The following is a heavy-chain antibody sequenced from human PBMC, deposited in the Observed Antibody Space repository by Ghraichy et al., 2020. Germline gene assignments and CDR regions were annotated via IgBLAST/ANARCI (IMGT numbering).Heavy chain of an antibody. CDR1: GYTFTDYY. D-gene: IGHD1-26*01. CDR2: INPDSGGT. Sequence: ASVKVSCKASGYTFTDYYMHWVRRAPGQGLEWMGWINPDSGGTNYAQKFQGWVTMTRDTSISTAYMELSRLRSDDTAVYYCARGAGVGATFKGYYYGMDVWGQGTTVTVSS. CDR3: ARGAGVGATFKGYYYGMDV. V-gene: IGHV1-2*04. J-gene: IGHJ6*02.